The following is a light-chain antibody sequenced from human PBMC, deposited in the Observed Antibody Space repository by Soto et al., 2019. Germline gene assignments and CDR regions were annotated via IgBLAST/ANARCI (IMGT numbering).Light chain of an antibody. CDR3: CSYAGSYTLV. CDR2: GNS. CDR1: SSNIGAGFD. J-gene: IGLJ2*01. V-gene: IGLV1-40*01. Sequence: QAVVTQPPSVSGAPGQRVTISCTGSSSNIGAGFDVHWYHQIAGTAPKLLIYGNSNRPSGVPDRFSGSKSGNTASLTISGLQTEDEADYYCCSYAGSYTLVFGGGTKVTVL.